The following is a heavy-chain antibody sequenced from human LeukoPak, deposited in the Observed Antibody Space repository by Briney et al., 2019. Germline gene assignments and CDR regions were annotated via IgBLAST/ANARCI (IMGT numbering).Heavy chain of an antibody. CDR2: MNPNSGNT. J-gene: IGHJ5*02. CDR3: AKIGAAARRTPNPRWFDP. V-gene: IGHV1-8*01. Sequence: ASVKVSCKASGYTFTSYDINWVRQATGQGPEWMGWMNPNSGNTGYAQKFQGRVSMTWNTSISTAYMELSSLKSEDTAVYYRAKIGAAARRTPNPRWFDPWGQGTLVTVSS. CDR1: GYTFTSYD. D-gene: IGHD6-6*01.